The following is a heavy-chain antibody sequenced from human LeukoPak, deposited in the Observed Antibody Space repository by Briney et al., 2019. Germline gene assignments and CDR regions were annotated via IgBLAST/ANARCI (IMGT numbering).Heavy chain of an antibody. V-gene: IGHV3-23*01. CDR3: AAQYYDFWSGMYYFDY. Sequence: GGSLRLSCAASGFTFSSYAMSWVRQAPGKGLEWVSAISGRGGRTYYADSVKGRFTISRDNSKNPLYLQMKSLRAEDTAVYYCAAQYYDFWSGMYYFDYWGQGTLVTVSS. CDR1: GFTFSSYA. D-gene: IGHD3-3*01. J-gene: IGHJ4*02. CDR2: ISGRGGRT.